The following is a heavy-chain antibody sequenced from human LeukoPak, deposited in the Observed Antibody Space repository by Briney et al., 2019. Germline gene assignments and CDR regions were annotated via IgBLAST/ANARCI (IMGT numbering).Heavy chain of an antibody. CDR2: IYYSGST. Sequence: PSETLSLTCTVSGGSISSYYWSWIRQPPGKGLEWIGYIYYSGSTNYKPSLKSRVTISVDTSKNQFSLQLNSVTPEDTAVYYCAREDIVVVPAAFPLDYWGQGTLVTVSS. D-gene: IGHD2-2*01. J-gene: IGHJ4*02. CDR1: GGSISSYY. CDR3: AREDIVVVPAAFPLDY. V-gene: IGHV4-59*12.